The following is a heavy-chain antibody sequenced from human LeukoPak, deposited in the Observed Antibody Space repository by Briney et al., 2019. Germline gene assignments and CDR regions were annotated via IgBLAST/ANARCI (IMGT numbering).Heavy chain of an antibody. CDR3: AKGSYYDSSGSFYFDY. CDR2: ISGSGDNT. J-gene: IGHJ4*02. Sequence: GGSLRLSCAASGFTFSTYAMSWVRQAPGKGLEWVSGISGSGDNTYYADSVKGRFTIPRDNSKNTLYVQVNSLGTEDTAAYYCAKGSYYDSSGSFYFDYWGQGTLVTVSS. D-gene: IGHD3-22*01. V-gene: IGHV3-23*01. CDR1: GFTFSTYA.